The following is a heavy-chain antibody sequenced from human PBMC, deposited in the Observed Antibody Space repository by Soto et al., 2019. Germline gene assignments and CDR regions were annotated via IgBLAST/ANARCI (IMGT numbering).Heavy chain of an antibody. Sequence: QATGQGLEWMGWMNPNSGDTGYAQKFQGRVTMTRNTSISTAYMELSSLRSEDTAVYYCARVATGDDFFDYWGQGTLVTVSS. J-gene: IGHJ4*02. CDR3: ARVATGDDFFDY. D-gene: IGHD5-12*01. V-gene: IGHV1-8*01. CDR2: MNPNSGDT.